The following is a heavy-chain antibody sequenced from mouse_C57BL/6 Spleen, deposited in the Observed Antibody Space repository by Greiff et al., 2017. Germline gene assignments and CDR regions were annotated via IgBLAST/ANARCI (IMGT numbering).Heavy chain of an antibody. V-gene: IGHV5-17*01. J-gene: IGHJ1*03. CDR1: GFTFSASG. CDR2: ISSGSSTI. D-gene: IGHD2-10*02. CDR3: AKIAYGNYVGYFDV. Sequence: EVKLVESGGGLVKPGGSLTLSCAASGFTFSASGMHWVRQAPEKGLEWVAYISSGSSTISYADTVQGPFTISRDNAKNTLFLQMTSLRSEDTAMYYCAKIAYGNYVGYFDVWGTGTTVTVSS.